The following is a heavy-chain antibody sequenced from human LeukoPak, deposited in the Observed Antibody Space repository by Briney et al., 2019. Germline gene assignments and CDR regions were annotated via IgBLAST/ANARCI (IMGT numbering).Heavy chain of an antibody. J-gene: IGHJ6*03. CDR1: GGTFSSYA. CDR3: ASSGYCSSTSCYWKDYYYYYYMDV. Sequence: ASVKVSCKASGGTFSSYAISWVRQAPGQGLEWMGGIIPIFGTANYAQKFQGRVTITTDESTSTAYMELSSLRSEDTAVYYCASSGYCSSTSCYWKDYYYYYYMDVWGKGTTVTVSS. V-gene: IGHV1-69*05. D-gene: IGHD2-2*01. CDR2: IIPIFGTA.